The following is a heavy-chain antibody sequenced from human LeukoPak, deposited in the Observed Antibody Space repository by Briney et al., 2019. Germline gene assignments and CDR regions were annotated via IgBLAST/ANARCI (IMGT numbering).Heavy chain of an antibody. Sequence: PGGSLRLSCEASGFTFSNSAMSWVRQAPGKGLGWVSGISASGHYTCNADSAKGRFTISRDNSKKTLYLQMNSLRAEDTALYYCAKDGSWGGYYFYFYIDVWGKGTTVTVSS. CDR1: GFTFSNSA. CDR2: ISASGHYT. D-gene: IGHD3-16*01. CDR3: AKDGSWGGYYFYFYIDV. V-gene: IGHV3-23*01. J-gene: IGHJ6*03.